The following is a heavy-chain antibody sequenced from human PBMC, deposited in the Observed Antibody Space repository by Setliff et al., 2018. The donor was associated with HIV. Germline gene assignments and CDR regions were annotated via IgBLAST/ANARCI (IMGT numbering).Heavy chain of an antibody. D-gene: IGHD3-3*01. V-gene: IGHV3-21*04. CDR1: GFTFSTSG. CDR3: ARDPPPRDGYYFWGV. CDR2: ISSRGGSV. Sequence: GGSLRLSCAASGFTFSTSGMNWVRQAPGKGLEWVSSISSRGGSVYYADSVRGRFTISRDNANNLLYLQMNSLRAEDTAVYYCARDPPPRDGYYFWGVWGKGTTVTVSS. J-gene: IGHJ6*04.